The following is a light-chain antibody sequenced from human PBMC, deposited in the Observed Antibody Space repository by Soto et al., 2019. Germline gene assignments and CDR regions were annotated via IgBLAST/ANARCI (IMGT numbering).Light chain of an antibody. Sequence: DIQMTQSLSSLSASVGDRVTITCQASQYIDNYVAWYQQHPGTPPKLLTFGAYTLQSGAPSRFSAGGSGKDFILPISSLQLEDVATYSCQKNSKAPWTLGQGTRWIS. CDR1: QYIDNY. J-gene: IGKJ1*01. CDR2: GAY. V-gene: IGKV1-27*01. CDR3: QKNSKAPWT.